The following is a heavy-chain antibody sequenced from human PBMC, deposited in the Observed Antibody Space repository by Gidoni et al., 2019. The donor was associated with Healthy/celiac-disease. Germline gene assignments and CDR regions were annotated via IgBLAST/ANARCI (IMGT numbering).Heavy chain of an antibody. CDR3: ARGRGGSTVDYYYGMDV. CDR2: INHSGST. V-gene: IGHV4-34*01. D-gene: IGHD1-26*01. CDR1: GGSFSGYY. J-gene: IGHJ6*02. Sequence: QVQLQQWGAGLLKPPETLSLTCAVYGGSFSGYYWSWIRQPPGKGLEWIGEINHSGSTNYNPSLKSRVTISVDTSKNQFSLELSSVTAADTAVYYCARGRGGSTVDYYYGMDVWGQGTTVTVSS.